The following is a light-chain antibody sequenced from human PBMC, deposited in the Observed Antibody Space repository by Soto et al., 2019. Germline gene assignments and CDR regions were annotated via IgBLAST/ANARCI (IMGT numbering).Light chain of an antibody. V-gene: IGLV2-8*01. CDR3: SSYAGSNTVYV. J-gene: IGLJ1*01. Sequence: QSALTQPPSASGSPGQSVTISCTGTSSDVGDYNYVSWYQQHPGKAPKLMIYEVSKRPSGVPDRFSSSKSGNTASLTVSGLQAEDEADYYCSSYAGSNTVYVFGTGTKLTVL. CDR1: SSDVGDYNY. CDR2: EVS.